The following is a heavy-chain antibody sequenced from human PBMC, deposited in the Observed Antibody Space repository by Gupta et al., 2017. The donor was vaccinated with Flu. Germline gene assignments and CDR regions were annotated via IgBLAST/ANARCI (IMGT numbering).Heavy chain of an antibody. Sequence: WVRQAPGQGLEWMGGIITGSGTADSAQRFQGRISITADESTSAVYMELSSLTADDTAVYYCAKLRGCGGDCYYFDYWGQGTLVTVSS. V-gene: IGHV1-69*01. CDR3: AKLRGCGGDCYYFDY. D-gene: IGHD2-21*02. J-gene: IGHJ4*02. CDR2: IITGSGTA.